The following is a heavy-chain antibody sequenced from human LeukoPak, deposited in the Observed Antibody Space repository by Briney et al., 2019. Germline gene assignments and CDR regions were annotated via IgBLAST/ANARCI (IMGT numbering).Heavy chain of an antibody. CDR2: IYHSGST. D-gene: IGHD4/OR15-4a*01. V-gene: IGHV4-38-2*01. CDR3: ARRGDYGLFDY. J-gene: IGHJ4*02. Sequence: SETLSLTCAVSGYSISSGYYWGWIRQPPGKGLEWIGSIYHSGSTYYNPSLTSRVTISVDTSKNQFSLKLSSVTAADTAVYYCARRGDYGLFDYWGQGTLVTVSS. CDR1: GYSISSGYY.